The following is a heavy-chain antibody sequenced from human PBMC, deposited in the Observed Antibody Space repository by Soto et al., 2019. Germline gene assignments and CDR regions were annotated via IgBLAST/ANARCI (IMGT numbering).Heavy chain of an antibody. Sequence: GGSLRLSCAASGFTFSNAWMSWVRQAPGKGLEWVGRIKSKTDGGTTDYAAPVKGRFTIPRDDSKNTLYLQMNSLKTEDTAVYYCTALRFLEWLSFEFDYWGQGTLVTVSS. CDR2: IKSKTDGGTT. CDR1: GFTFSNAW. CDR3: TALRFLEWLSFEFDY. V-gene: IGHV3-15*01. D-gene: IGHD3-3*01. J-gene: IGHJ4*02.